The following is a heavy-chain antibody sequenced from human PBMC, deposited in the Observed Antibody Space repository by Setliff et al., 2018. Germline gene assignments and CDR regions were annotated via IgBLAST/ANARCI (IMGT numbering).Heavy chain of an antibody. CDR3: ARDLIAAAGLYYYYYYMDV. V-gene: IGHV1-2*02. D-gene: IGHD6-13*01. Sequence: ASVKVSSKASGYTFTGYYMHWVRQAPGQGLEWMGWINPNSGGTNYAQKFQGRVTMTRDTSISTAYMELSRLRSDDTAVYYCARDLIAAAGLYYYYYYMDVWGKGTTVTVS. CDR2: INPNSGGT. J-gene: IGHJ6*03. CDR1: GYTFTGYY.